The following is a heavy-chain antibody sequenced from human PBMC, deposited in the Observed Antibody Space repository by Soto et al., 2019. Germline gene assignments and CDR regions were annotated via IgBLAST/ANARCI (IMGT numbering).Heavy chain of an antibody. CDR1: GDSINNSHW. CDR3: AREVNSSPARGPNWFDP. CDR2: TYHSGTT. Sequence: QVQLQESGPGLVQPSGTLFLTCAVSGDSINNSHWWSWVRQTPGKGLEWIGETYHSGTTNYNLSLKTRVTISIDKSKNQFSLKMNSVTAADTAVYYCAREVNSSPARGPNWFDPWGQGTLVTVSS. D-gene: IGHD6-13*01. V-gene: IGHV4-4*02. J-gene: IGHJ5*02.